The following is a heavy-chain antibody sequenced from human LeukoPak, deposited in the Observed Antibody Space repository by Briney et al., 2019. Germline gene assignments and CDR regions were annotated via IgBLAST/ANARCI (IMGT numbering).Heavy chain of an antibody. CDR1: GGSISSYY. V-gene: IGHV4-59*08. CDR3: ASSGYRNDAFDI. Sequence: SETLSLTCTVSGGSISSYYWSWIRQPPGKGLEWIGYIYYSGSTNYNPSLKSRVTISVDTSKNQFSLKLSSMTAADTAVYYCASSGYRNDAFDIRGQGTMVTVSS. J-gene: IGHJ3*02. D-gene: IGHD3-10*01. CDR2: IYYSGST.